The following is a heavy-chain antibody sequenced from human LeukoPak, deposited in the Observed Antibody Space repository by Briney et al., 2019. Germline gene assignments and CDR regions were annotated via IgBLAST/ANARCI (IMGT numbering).Heavy chain of an antibody. CDR2: ISSSTSYI. CDR1: GFSSYN. Sequence: GGSLRLSCAASGFSSYNMNWVRQAPGKGLEWVSSISSSTSYISYADSVKGRFTISRDNAKNSLYLQMNSLRAEDTAVYYCARGRPHGNDYWGQGTLVTVSS. V-gene: IGHV3-21*01. J-gene: IGHJ4*02. CDR3: ARGRPHGNDY. D-gene: IGHD4-23*01.